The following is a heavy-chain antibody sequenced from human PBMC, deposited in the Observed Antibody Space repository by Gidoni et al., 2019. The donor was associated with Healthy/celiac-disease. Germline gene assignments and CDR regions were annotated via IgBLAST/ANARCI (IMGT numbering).Heavy chain of an antibody. V-gene: IGHV1-18*01. CDR1: GYPFTSYG. CDR2: ISAYNGNT. Sequence: QVQLVQSGAEVKKPGASVKVSCKASGYPFTSYGLSWVRQAPGQGLEWMGWISAYNGNTNDAQKLQGRVTMTTDTSTSTAYMELRSLRSDDTAVYYCARGTYYDFWSGYSPYYYYGMDVWGQGTTVTVSS. CDR3: ARGTYYDFWSGYSPYYYYGMDV. D-gene: IGHD3-3*01. J-gene: IGHJ6*02.